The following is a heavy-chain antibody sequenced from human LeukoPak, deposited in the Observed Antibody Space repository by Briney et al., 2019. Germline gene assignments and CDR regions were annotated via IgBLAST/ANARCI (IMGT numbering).Heavy chain of an antibody. V-gene: IGHV1-69*13. J-gene: IGHJ6*02. CDR1: GGTFSSCA. CDR2: IIPMFGTA. Sequence: ASVKVSCKASGGTFSSCAISWVRQAPGQGLEWMGGIIPMFGTAKYAQKFQGRGTITADESTRTAYMELSSLRSEDTAVYFCAKATVVRLSDYYYYAMDAWGQGTTVTVSS. CDR3: AKATVVRLSDYYYYAMDA. D-gene: IGHD4-23*01.